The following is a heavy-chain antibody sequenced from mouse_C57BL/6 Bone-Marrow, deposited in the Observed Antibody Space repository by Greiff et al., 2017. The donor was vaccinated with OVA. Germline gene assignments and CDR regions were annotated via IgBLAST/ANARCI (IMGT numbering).Heavy chain of an antibody. J-gene: IGHJ4*01. CDR1: GYAFSSYW. D-gene: IGHD2-4*01. V-gene: IGHV1-80*01. CDR3: ARLGDYERNYAMDY. CDR2: IYPGDGDT. Sequence: VKLVESGAELVKPGASVKISCKASGYAFSSYWMNWVKQRPGKGLEWIGQIYPGDGDTNYNGKFKGKATLTADKSSSTAYMQLSSLTSEDSAVYFCARLGDYERNYAMDYWGQGTSVTVSS.